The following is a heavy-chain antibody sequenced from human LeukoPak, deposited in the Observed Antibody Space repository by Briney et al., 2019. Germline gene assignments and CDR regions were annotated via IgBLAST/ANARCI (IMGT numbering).Heavy chain of an antibody. CDR2: IKQDGSEK. J-gene: IGHJ4*02. CDR1: GFTFSGYW. CDR3: ARGGYSYGYARFTALVDYYFDY. Sequence: GGSLRPSCAASGFTFSGYWMSWVRQAPGKGLEWVANIKQDGSEKYYVDSVKGRFTISRDNAKNSLYLQMNSLRAEDTAVYYCARGGYSYGYARFTALVDYYFDYWGQGTLVTVSS. V-gene: IGHV3-7*01. D-gene: IGHD5-18*01.